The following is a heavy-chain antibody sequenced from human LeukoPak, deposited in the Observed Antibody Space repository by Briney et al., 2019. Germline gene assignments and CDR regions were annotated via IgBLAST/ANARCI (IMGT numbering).Heavy chain of an antibody. CDR2: ISYDGSNK. D-gene: IGHD3-22*01. CDR1: GFTFSSYA. CDR3: ARDQNVYYYDSSGYYWGLVGYFDY. J-gene: IGHJ4*02. V-gene: IGHV3-30*04. Sequence: PGRSLRLSCAASGFTFSSYAMHWVRQAPGKGLEWVAVISYDGSNKYCADSVKGRFTISRDNSKNTLYLQMNSLRAEDTAVYYCARDQNVYYYDSSGYYWGLVGYFDYWDQGTLVTVSS.